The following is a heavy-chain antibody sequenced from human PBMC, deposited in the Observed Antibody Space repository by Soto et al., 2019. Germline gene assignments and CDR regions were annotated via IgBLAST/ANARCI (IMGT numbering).Heavy chain of an antibody. V-gene: IGHV3-74*01. Sequence: EVQLAESGGGLVQPGGCLRLSCAASGFTLRSYWMHWVRQVSGKGLVWVSRISGDGNITTYADSVKGRFTISRDNTNSTLYLQMSGLRAEDSALYYGVKEVAKKCRSFAYWGQGTLVTVSS. D-gene: IGHD5-12*01. CDR3: VKEVAKKCRSFAY. J-gene: IGHJ4*02. CDR2: ISGDGNIT. CDR1: GFTLRSYW.